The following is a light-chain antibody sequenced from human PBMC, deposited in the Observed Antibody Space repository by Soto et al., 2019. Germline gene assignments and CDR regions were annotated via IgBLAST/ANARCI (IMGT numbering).Light chain of an antibody. J-gene: IGKJ1*01. V-gene: IGKV3-15*01. CDR2: GAS. CDR3: QQYDNWPRT. CDR1: QSVSSN. Sequence: EIVMTQSPATLSVSPGERVILSCRASQSVSSNLAWYQQKPGQAPRLLIYGASTRVNGIPDIFIGRGSGTEFTLTISSLQSEDFAIYYYQQYDNWPRTFGQGTKVEIK.